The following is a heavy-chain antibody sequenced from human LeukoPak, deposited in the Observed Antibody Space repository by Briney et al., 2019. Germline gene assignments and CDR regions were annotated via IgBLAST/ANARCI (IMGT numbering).Heavy chain of an antibody. V-gene: IGHV5-51*01. J-gene: IGHJ4*02. Sequence: GESLKISCKGSEYSFTSYWIGGVRQMPGKGLEWMGIIYPGDSDTRYSPSFQGQVTISADKSISTAYLQWSSLKASDTAMYYCARRYYYGSRKYYFDYWGQGTLVTVSS. D-gene: IGHD3-10*01. CDR2: IYPGDSDT. CDR3: ARRYYYGSRKYYFDY. CDR1: EYSFTSYW.